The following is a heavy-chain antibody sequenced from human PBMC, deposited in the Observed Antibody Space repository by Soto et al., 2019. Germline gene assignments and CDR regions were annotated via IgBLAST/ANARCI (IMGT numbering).Heavy chain of an antibody. Sequence: GGSLRLSCAASGFTFSNAWMNWVRQAPGKGLEWVGRIKSKTDGGTTDYAAPVKGRFTISRDDSKNTLYLQMNSLKTEDTAVYYCTTGNPLMEGQQLVDYYFDYWGQGTLVTVSS. J-gene: IGHJ4*02. V-gene: IGHV3-15*07. CDR3: TTGNPLMEGQQLVDYYFDY. CDR2: IKSKTDGGTT. CDR1: GFTFSNAW. D-gene: IGHD6-13*01.